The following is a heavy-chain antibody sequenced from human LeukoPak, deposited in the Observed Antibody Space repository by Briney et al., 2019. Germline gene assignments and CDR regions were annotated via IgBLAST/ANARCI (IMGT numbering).Heavy chain of an antibody. CDR3: ARGLVSSSWYGNGAYYYGMDV. D-gene: IGHD6-13*01. CDR1: GYTFTSYG. CDR2: ISAYNGNT. Sequence: GASVKVSCKASGYTFTSYGISWVRQAPGQGLEWMGWISAYNGNTDYAQSLQGRVTMTIDTSTSTVYMELRSLRSDDTAVYYCARGLVSSSWYGNGAYYYGMDVWGQGTTVTVSS. J-gene: IGHJ6*02. V-gene: IGHV1-18*01.